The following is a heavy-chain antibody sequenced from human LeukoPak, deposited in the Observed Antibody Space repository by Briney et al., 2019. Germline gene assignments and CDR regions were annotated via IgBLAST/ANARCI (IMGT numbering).Heavy chain of an antibody. CDR3: AKDKLVRVDYFDY. J-gene: IGHJ4*02. D-gene: IGHD3-10*01. V-gene: IGHV3-30*02. CDR2: IRFDGSNK. Sequence: GGSLRLSCAASGFTFSSYGMHWVRQAPGKGLEWVAFIRFDGSNKYYADSVKGRFTISRDNYKNTLYLQMNSLRVEDTAVYYCAKDKLVRVDYFDYWGQGTLVTVSS. CDR1: GFTFSSYG.